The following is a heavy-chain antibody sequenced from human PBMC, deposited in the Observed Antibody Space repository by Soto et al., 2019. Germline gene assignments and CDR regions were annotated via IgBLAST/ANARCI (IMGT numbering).Heavy chain of an antibody. V-gene: IGHV3-48*02. CDR2: ISSSSSTI. CDR3: ARMPPYGDYAHDQYFQH. Sequence: PGGSLRLSCAACGVTVSSYSMNGVRQAPGKGLEWVSYISSSSSTIYYADSVKGRFTISRDNAKNSLYLQMNSLRDEDTAVYYCARMPPYGDYAHDQYFQHWGQGTLVTVSS. D-gene: IGHD4-17*01. J-gene: IGHJ1*01. CDR1: GVTVSSYS.